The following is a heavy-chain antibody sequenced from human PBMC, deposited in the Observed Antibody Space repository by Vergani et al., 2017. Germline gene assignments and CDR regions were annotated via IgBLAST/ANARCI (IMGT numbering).Heavy chain of an antibody. CDR3: ARIDITIFGVVDY. V-gene: IGHV4-61*10. CDR2: IYYSGST. D-gene: IGHD3-3*01. CDR1: GGSVSSGSYY. J-gene: IGHJ4*02. Sequence: QVQLQESGPGLVKPSETLSLTCTVSGGSVSSGSYYWSWIRQPAGKGLEWIGYIYYSGSTNYNPSLKSRGTISVDTSKNQFSLKLSSVTAADTAVYYCARIDITIFGVVDYWGQGTLVTVSS.